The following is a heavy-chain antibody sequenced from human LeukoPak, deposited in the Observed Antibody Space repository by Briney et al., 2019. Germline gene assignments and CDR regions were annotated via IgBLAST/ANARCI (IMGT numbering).Heavy chain of an antibody. CDR1: GFDFNSYV. J-gene: IGHJ4*02. CDR2: IGRSGDST. CDR3: AKGRDDHGDYVFDS. D-gene: IGHD4-17*01. V-gene: IGHV3-23*01. Sequence: GGSLRLSCAASGFDFNSYVMGWVRQAPGKRPEWVSIIGRSGDSTNYADFVKGRFTISRDNFKNTLSLEMNSLRAEDTAVYYCAKGRDDHGDYVFDSWGQGTLVTVSS.